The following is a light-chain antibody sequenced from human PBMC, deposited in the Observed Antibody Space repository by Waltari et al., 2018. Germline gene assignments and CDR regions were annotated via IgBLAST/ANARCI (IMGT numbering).Light chain of an antibody. J-gene: IGKJ2*01. V-gene: IGKV2-30*02. CDR2: MVS. CDR1: QSLVHSDGNTH. Sequence: DVVMTQSPLSLPVTLGQPASISCTSSQSLVHSDGNTHLVWFHQRPGQSPRRLIYMVSIRDSEVPDRFSGGGSATDFTLKISRVEAEDVGVYYCMQGTHWPYTFGQGTKLDIK. CDR3: MQGTHWPYT.